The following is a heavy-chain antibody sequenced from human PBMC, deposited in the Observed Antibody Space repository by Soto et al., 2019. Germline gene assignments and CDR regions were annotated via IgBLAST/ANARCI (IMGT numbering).Heavy chain of an antibody. CDR2: ITHSGST. CDR1: GGSFSGYY. V-gene: IGHV4-34*01. Sequence: ASETLSLTCAVYGGSFSGYYWSWIRQPPGKGLEWVGEITHSGSTNYNPSLKSRVTISVDTSKNQFSLKLSSVTAADTAVYYCARDFFDSSDYTTNWFDPWGQGTLVTVSS. J-gene: IGHJ5*02. D-gene: IGHD3-22*01. CDR3: ARDFFDSSDYTTNWFDP.